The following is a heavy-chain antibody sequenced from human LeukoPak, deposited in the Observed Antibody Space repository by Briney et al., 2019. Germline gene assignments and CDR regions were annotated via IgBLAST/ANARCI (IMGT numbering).Heavy chain of an antibody. CDR2: FDPEYGET. V-gene: IGHV1-24*01. D-gene: IGHD2-21*02. Sequence: ASVKVSCKVSGYTLSDLSMHWVRQAPGKGLEWMGGFDPEYGETIYAQKFQGRVTMTEDTSTDTSYMDLSSLSSEDTAVYYCATATHCGGDCPFDYWGLGTPVTVSS. CDR1: GYTLSDLS. J-gene: IGHJ4*02. CDR3: ATATHCGGDCPFDY.